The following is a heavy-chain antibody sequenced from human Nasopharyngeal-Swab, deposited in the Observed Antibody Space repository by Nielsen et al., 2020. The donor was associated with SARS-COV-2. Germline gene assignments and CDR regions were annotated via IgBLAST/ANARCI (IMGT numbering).Heavy chain of an antibody. CDR3: ARLVRGSTINYFDF. D-gene: IGHD3-10*01. J-gene: IGHJ4*02. V-gene: IGHV1-18*04. CDR2: ISAYNGNT. CDR1: GYTYNTYG. Sequence: ASVKVSCKASGYTYNTYGITWERQAPGQGLEWMGWISAYNGNTDYAQKFQDRFTMTTDTSMSTAYMELKSLRSDDTAVYYCARLVRGSTINYFDFWGQGTLVTVSS.